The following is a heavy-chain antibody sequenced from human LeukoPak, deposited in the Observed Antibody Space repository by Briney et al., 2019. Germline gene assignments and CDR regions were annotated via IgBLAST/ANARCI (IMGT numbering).Heavy chain of an antibody. J-gene: IGHJ3*02. CDR2: IYYSVET. CDR3: ARDSSSSDAFDI. V-gene: IGHV4-39*01. Sequence: KPSETLSLTCTVSGGSISSSSYYWGWIRQPPGKGLEWIGSIYYSVETYYNPSLKSRVTISVDTSKNQFSLKLSSVTAADTAVYYCARDSSSSDAFDIWGQGTMVTVSS. D-gene: IGHD2-2*01. CDR1: GGSISSSSYY.